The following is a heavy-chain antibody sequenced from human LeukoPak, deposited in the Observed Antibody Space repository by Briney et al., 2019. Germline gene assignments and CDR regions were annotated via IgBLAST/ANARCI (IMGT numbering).Heavy chain of an antibody. J-gene: IGHJ4*02. V-gene: IGHV3-48*03. D-gene: IGHD3-22*01. CDR1: GFTFSSYE. CDR3: ARGGYYDRYDY. CDR2: ISSSGSTI. Sequence: GGSLRLSCAASGFTFSSYEMNWVRQAPGKGLEWVSYISSSGSTIYYADSVKGRFTISRDNAKNSLYLQMNSLRAEDTAVYYCARGGYYDRYDYWGQGTLVTVSS.